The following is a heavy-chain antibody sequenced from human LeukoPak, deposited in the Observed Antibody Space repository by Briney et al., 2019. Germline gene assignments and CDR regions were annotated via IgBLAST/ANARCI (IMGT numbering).Heavy chain of an antibody. CDR1: GGTFSSYA. J-gene: IGHJ5*02. CDR2: IIPIFGTA. CDR3: ARDPGYYDYNWFDP. Sequence: GASVKVSCKASGGTFSSYAISWVRQAPGQGLEWMGGIIPIFGTANYAQKFQGRVTITADESTSTAYMELSSLRSEDTAVYYCARDPGYYDYNWFDPWGQGTLVTVSS. V-gene: IGHV1-69*13. D-gene: IGHD5-12*01.